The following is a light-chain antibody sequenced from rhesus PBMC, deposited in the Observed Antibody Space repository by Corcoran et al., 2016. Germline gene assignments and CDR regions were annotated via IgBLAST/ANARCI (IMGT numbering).Light chain of an antibody. V-gene: IGKV3S9*01. J-gene: IGKJ1*01. CDR2: GAS. CDR1: QSVSSY. Sequence: EIVMTQSPATLSLSPGERATLSCRASQSVSSYVAWYQQNPEQTPRLLIYGASSRATGIPDRFSGSGSGTDLTLIISSLEPEDVGVYYCQQYNNWKTFGQGTKVEIK. CDR3: QQYNNWKT.